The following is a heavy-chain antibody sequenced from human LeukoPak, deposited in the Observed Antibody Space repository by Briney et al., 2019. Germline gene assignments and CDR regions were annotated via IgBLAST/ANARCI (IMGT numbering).Heavy chain of an antibody. D-gene: IGHD2-2*01. CDR2: IYYSGST. J-gene: IGHJ6*02. V-gene: IGHV4-61*01. CDR3: ARKDVVPALWEYYYYGMDV. Sequence: PSETLSLTCTVSGGSVSSGSYYWSWIRQPPGKGLEWIGYIYYSGSTNYNPSLKSRVTISVDTSKIQFSLKLSSVTAADTAVYYCARKDVVPALWEYYYYGMDVWGQGTTVTVSS. CDR1: GGSVSSGSYY.